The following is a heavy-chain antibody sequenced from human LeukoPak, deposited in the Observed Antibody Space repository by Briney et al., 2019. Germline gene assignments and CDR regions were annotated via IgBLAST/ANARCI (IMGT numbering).Heavy chain of an antibody. CDR2: ISSSGSTI. V-gene: IGHV3-11*04. Sequence: GGSLRLSCAASGFTFSDYYMSWIRQAPGKGLEWVSYISSSGSTIYYADSVKGRFTISRDNAKNSLYLQMSSLRAEDTAVYYCARDHSREYYYDSSGYYGILDYWGQGTLVTVSS. J-gene: IGHJ4*02. CDR3: ARDHSREYYYDSSGYYGILDY. D-gene: IGHD3-22*01. CDR1: GFTFSDYY.